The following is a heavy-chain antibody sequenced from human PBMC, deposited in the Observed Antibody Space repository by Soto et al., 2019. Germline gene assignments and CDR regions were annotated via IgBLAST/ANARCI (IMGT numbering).Heavy chain of an antibody. V-gene: IGHV3-64*01. CDR1: GFTFSIYT. Sequence: PEASLRLSYVASGFTFSIYTMHWVRQAPGRGLEYVSAISGNGDSTSYANSVRGRFTVSRDNSKNTLYLQMGSLKAEDMAVYYCARESSRNGYDGWGQGT. CDR2: ISGNGDST. J-gene: IGHJ4*02. CDR3: ARESSRNGYDG. D-gene: IGHD5-12*01.